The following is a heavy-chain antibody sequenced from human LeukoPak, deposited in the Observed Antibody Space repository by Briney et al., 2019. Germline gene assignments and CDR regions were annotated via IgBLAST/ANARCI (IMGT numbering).Heavy chain of an antibody. D-gene: IGHD2-2*01. Sequence: SETLSLTCTVSGGSISSYYWSWIRQPAGKGLEWIGRIYTSGSTNYNPSLKSRVTMSVDTSKNQPSLKLSSVTAADTAVYYCARDQVVPAAMSMHYYYYMDVWGKGTTVTVSS. CDR2: IYTSGST. CDR1: GGSISSYY. V-gene: IGHV4-4*07. CDR3: ARDQVVPAAMSMHYYYYMDV. J-gene: IGHJ6*03.